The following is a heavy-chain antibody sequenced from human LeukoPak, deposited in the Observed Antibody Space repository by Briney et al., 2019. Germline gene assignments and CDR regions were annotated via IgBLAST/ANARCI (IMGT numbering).Heavy chain of an antibody. Sequence: ASVKVSCKASGYTFTGYYMHWVRQVPGQGLEWMGWINPNSGGTNYAQKFQGRVTMTRDTSISTAYMELSRLRSDDTAVYYCARSCSGGSCYEAFDYWGQGTLATVSS. V-gene: IGHV1-2*02. J-gene: IGHJ4*02. CDR1: GYTFTGYY. D-gene: IGHD2-15*01. CDR3: ARSCSGGSCYEAFDY. CDR2: INPNSGGT.